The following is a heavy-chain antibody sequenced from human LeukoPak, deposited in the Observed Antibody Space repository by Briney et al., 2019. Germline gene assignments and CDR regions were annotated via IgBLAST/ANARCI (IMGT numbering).Heavy chain of an antibody. CDR1: GFTFSTYA. J-gene: IGHJ4*02. CDR3: ARDYVGATTPYFDY. CDR2: ISGSGSNT. V-gene: IGHV3-23*01. D-gene: IGHD1-26*01. Sequence: GGSLRLSCAASGFTFSTYAMSWVRQAPGKGLGWVSGISGSGSNTYYADSVKGRFTISRDNSKDTLYLQMNSLRAEDTAVYYCARDYVGATTPYFDYWGQGTLVTVSS.